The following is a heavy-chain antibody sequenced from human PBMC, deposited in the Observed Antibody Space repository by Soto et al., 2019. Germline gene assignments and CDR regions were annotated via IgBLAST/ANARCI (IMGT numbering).Heavy chain of an antibody. CDR3: ARVYYDSSGYKPPGWFDP. Sequence: PSETLSLTCAVSGASITSSNWWTWVRQPPGKGLEWIGEIYHSGSTNYNPSLKSRLTISVDTSKNQFSLKLSSVTAADTAVYYCARVYYDSSGYKPPGWFDPWGQGTLVT. CDR1: GASITSSNW. J-gene: IGHJ5*02. D-gene: IGHD3-22*01. V-gene: IGHV4-4*02. CDR2: IYHSGST.